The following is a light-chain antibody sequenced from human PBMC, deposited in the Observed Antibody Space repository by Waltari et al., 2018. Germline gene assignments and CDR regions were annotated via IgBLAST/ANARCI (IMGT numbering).Light chain of an antibody. CDR2: GVT. Sequence: QSALTQPASVSGSPGQSITISCTGTSSAVGGYNFVSWYQQHPGKVPKLIIYGVTNRPSGVSNRFSGSKSGNTASLTISGLQAEDEADYYCCSYTSSLTALFGGGTKVTVL. V-gene: IGLV2-14*03. J-gene: IGLJ2*01. CDR3: CSYTSSLTAL. CDR1: SSAVGGYNF.